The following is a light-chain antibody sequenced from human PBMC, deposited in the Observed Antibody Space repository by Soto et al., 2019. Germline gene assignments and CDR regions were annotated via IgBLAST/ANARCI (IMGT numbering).Light chain of an antibody. CDR3: SSYSTSTTLVV. J-gene: IGLJ2*01. CDR2: DVS. Sequence: QSALTQPASVSGSPGQSITISCTGSSSDVGGYSYVSWYQQYPGKAPKLMIYDVSNRPSGVSNRFSGSKFGNTASLTISGLQAEDEADYHCSSYSTSTTLVVFGGGTQLTVL. CDR1: SSDVGGYSY. V-gene: IGLV2-14*01.